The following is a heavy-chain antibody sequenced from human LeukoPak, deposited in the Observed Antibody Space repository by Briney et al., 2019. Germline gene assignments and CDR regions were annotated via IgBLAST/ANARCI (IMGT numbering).Heavy chain of an antibody. V-gene: IGHV4-61*01. CDR1: GGSISGGSYY. D-gene: IGHD1-26*01. CDR3: ARTLSRWDPFDY. Sequence: KPSETLSLTCTVSGGSISGGSYYWGWIRQPPGEGLEWIGYIYYSGSTNYNPSLKSRVTISVDTSKNQFSLKLSSVTAADTAVYYCARTLSRWDPFDYWGQGTLVTVSS. CDR2: IYYSGST. J-gene: IGHJ4*02.